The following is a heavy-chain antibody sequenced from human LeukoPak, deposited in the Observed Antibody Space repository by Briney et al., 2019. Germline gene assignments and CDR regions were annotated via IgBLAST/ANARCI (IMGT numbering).Heavy chain of an antibody. V-gene: IGHV3-53*05. CDR3: AKDRRIVGATAFDY. CDR1: GLTVSSNY. J-gene: IGHJ4*02. CDR2: IYSGGST. Sequence: GGSLRLSCAASGLTVSSNYMTWVRQTPWKGLEWVSVIYSGGSTFYADSVKGRFTISRDSSKNTLYLQMNSLRAEDTAVYYCAKDRRIVGATAFDYWGQGTLVTVSS. D-gene: IGHD1-26*01.